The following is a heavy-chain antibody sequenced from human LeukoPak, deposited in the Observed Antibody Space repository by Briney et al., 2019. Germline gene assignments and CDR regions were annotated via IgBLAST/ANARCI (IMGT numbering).Heavy chain of an antibody. CDR3: ARGGSYLSAFDI. V-gene: IGHV3-53*01. Sequence: GGSLRLSCATSGFTVNNNYMSWVRQAPGKGLEWVSVIYSGGSTFYADSVKGRFTISRDNSKNTLYLQMNSLRAEDTAVYYCARGGSYLSAFDIWGQGTMVTVSS. CDR2: IYSGGST. D-gene: IGHD1-26*01. CDR1: GFTVNNNY. J-gene: IGHJ3*02.